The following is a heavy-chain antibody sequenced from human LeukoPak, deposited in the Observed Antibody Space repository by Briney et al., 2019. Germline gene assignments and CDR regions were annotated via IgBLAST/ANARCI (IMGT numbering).Heavy chain of an antibody. V-gene: IGHV3-30*18. D-gene: IGHD1-26*01. J-gene: IGHJ4*02. CDR2: ISYDGSNK. CDR3: AKKPRNSGQFDY. CDR1: GFTFSSYG. Sequence: GRSLRLSCAASGFTFSSYGMPWVRQAPGKGLEWVAVISYDGSNKYYADSVKGRFTISRDNSKNTLYLQMKSLRAEDTAVYYCAKKPRNSGQFDYWGQGTLVTVSS.